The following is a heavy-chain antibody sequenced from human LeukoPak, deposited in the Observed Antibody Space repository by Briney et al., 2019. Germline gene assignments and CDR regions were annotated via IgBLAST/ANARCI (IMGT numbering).Heavy chain of an antibody. J-gene: IGHJ4*02. CDR2: INPSGGST. CDR1: RYTFSNYD. Sequence: ASVKVSCKASRYTFSNYDINWVRQAPGQGLEWMGIINPSGGSTSYAQKFQGRVTMTRDTSTSTVYMELSSLKSEDTAVYYCARASSNEVDYWGQGTLVTVSS. D-gene: IGHD4-11*01. CDR3: ARASSNEVDY. V-gene: IGHV1-46*01.